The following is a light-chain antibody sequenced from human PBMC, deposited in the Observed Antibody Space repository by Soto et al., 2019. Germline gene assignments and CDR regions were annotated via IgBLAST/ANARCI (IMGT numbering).Light chain of an antibody. CDR2: YTSDSDK. J-gene: IGLJ2*01. V-gene: IGLV5-45*03. CDR1: SGINVGTYR. CDR3: MVWHNSAWV. Sequence: QLVLTQPSSLSASPGASASLTCTLRSGINVGTYRIYWYQQKPGSPPQYLLRYTSDSDKQQGSGVPSRFSGSKDASANAGILLISGLQSEDEADYYCMVWHNSAWVFGGGTQLTVL.